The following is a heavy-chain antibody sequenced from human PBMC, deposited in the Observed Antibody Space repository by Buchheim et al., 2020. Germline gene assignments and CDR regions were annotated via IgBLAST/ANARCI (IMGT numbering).Heavy chain of an antibody. Sequence: QVQLQESGPGLVKPAETLSLTCTVSSGSINPHYWSWVRQPPGKGLGWTGYICCSGTTSYNPSLKSRVTIVLATVKSQLYMKMNSVSAADTAVYYCAREGKPMTLDVWGQGTT. CDR2: ICCSGTT. CDR1: SGSINPHY. V-gene: IGHV4-59*11. J-gene: IGHJ6*02. CDR3: AREGKPMTLDV. D-gene: IGHD3-22*01.